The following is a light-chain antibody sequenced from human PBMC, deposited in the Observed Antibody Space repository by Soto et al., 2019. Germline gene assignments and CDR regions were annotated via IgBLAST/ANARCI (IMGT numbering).Light chain of an antibody. J-gene: IGLJ2*01. CDR3: SSYTSKSSLI. CDR1: MRDVGAYNL. Sequence: QSALTQPASVSGSPGQSITLSCAGTMRDVGAYNLVSWYQQHPGRAPPLIIYEVRNRPSGISFRFSGSKSGNTASLTISGLQAEDEADYYCSSYTSKSSLIFGGGTKLTVL. CDR2: EVR. V-gene: IGLV2-14*01.